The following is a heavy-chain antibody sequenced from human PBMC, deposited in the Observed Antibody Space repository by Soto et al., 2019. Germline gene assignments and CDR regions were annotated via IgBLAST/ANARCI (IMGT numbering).Heavy chain of an antibody. CDR3: ARHYCSSTSCYAGRSWFDP. Sequence: SETLSLTXTVSGGSISSSSYYWGWIRQPPGKGLEWIGSIYYSGSTYYNPSLKSRVTISVDTSKNQFSLKLSSVTAADTAVYYCARHYCSSTSCYAGRSWFDPWGQGTLVTVSS. CDR1: GGSISSSSYY. CDR2: IYYSGST. J-gene: IGHJ5*02. D-gene: IGHD2-2*01. V-gene: IGHV4-39*01.